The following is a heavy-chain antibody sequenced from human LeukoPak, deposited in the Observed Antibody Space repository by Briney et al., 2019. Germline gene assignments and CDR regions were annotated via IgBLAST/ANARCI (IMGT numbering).Heavy chain of an antibody. CDR1: GFTFSSYA. CDR2: ISGSGGST. Sequence: GGSLRLSSAASGFTFSSYAMSWVRQAPGKGMGWVSAISGSGGSTYYADSVKGRFTISRDNSKNTLYLQMNSLRAEDTAVYYCAKDLVSYYVILTGYSAFDYWGQGTLVTVSS. V-gene: IGHV3-23*01. D-gene: IGHD3-9*01. J-gene: IGHJ4*02. CDR3: AKDLVSYYVILTGYSAFDY.